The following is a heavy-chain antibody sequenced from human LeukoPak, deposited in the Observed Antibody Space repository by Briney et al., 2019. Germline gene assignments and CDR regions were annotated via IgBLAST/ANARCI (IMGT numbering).Heavy chain of an antibody. V-gene: IGHV1-18*01. D-gene: IGHD3-22*01. CDR2: ISAYNGNT. Sequence: ASVKVSCTASGYTFTSYGISWVRQAPGQGLEWMGWISAYNGNTNYAQKLQGRVTMTTETSTTTAYMELRSLRADDTAVYYCAATYYYDSSGYRILVYWGQGTLVTVSS. J-gene: IGHJ4*02. CDR3: AATYYYDSSGYRILVY. CDR1: GYTFTSYG.